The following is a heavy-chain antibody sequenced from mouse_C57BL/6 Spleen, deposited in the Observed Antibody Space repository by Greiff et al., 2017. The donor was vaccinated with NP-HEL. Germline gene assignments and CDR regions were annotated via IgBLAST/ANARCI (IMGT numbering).Heavy chain of an antibody. CDR3: ARDRSYYGSSYFDY. D-gene: IGHD1-1*01. CDR2: INYDGSST. Sequence: VQLKESEGGLVQPGRSMKLSCTASGFTFSDYYMAWVRQVPEKGLEWVANINYDGSSTYYLDSLKSRFIISRDNAKNILYLQMSSLKSEDTATYYCARDRSYYGSSYFDYWGQGTTLTVSS. J-gene: IGHJ2*01. V-gene: IGHV5-16*01. CDR1: GFTFSDYY.